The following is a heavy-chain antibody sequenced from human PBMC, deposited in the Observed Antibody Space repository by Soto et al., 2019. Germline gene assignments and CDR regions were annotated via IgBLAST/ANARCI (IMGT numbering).Heavy chain of an antibody. J-gene: IGHJ4*02. CDR1: GFTFSSYA. V-gene: IGHV3-23*01. CDR3: AKPDSGWDIGY. CDR2: ISGSGGST. D-gene: IGHD6-19*01. Sequence: LRLSCAASGFTFSSYAMSWVRQAPGKGLEWVSAISGSGGSTYYADSVKGRSTISRDNSKNTLYLQMNSLRAEDTAVYYCAKPDSGWDIGYWGQGTLVTVSS.